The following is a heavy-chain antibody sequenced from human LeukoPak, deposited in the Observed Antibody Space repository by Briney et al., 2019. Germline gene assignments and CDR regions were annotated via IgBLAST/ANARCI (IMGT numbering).Heavy chain of an antibody. D-gene: IGHD3-10*01. CDR2: IDPSDSHT. V-gene: IGHV5-10-1*01. CDR3: ASRGALDS. Sequence: GESLKISCKASGYTFTTYWITWVRQMPGKGLEWMGKIDPSDSHTNYSPSFQGHLTISVDKSINTAYPQWKSLKASDTAIYYCASRGALDSWGQGTRVTVSS. J-gene: IGHJ4*02. CDR1: GYTFTTYW.